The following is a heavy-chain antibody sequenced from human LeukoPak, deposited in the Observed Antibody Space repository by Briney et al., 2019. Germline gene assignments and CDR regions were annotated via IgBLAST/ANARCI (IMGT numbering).Heavy chain of an antibody. Sequence: GGTLRLSCAASGFTFSSYSMNWVRQAPGKGLEWLSSISSSSSYICHADSVKGRFPIYRDNAKNSLYLQMHSLRAEDTALYYCARASVLIAAAPFDYWGQGTLVTVSS. D-gene: IGHD6-13*01. CDR1: GFTFSSYS. CDR2: ISSSSSYI. J-gene: IGHJ4*02. CDR3: ARASVLIAAAPFDY. V-gene: IGHV3-21*01.